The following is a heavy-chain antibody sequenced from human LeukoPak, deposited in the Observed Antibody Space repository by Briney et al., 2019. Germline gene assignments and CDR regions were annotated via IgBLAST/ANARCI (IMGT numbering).Heavy chain of an antibody. D-gene: IGHD6-19*01. CDR3: ARKPRTQYSSGWYTGYYYYMDV. J-gene: IGHJ6*03. CDR1: GGSFSGYY. Sequence: KPSETLSLTCAVYGGSFSGYYWSWIRQPPGKGLEWIGEINHSGSTNYNPSLKSRVTILVDTSKNQFSLKLSSVTAADTAVYYCARKPRTQYSSGWYTGYYYYMDVWGKGTTVTVSS. V-gene: IGHV4-34*01. CDR2: INHSGST.